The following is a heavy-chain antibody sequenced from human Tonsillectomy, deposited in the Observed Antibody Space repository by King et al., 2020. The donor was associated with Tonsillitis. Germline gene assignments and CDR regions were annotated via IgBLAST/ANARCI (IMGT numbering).Heavy chain of an antibody. CDR3: AGALGAGIWFDP. CDR1: GGSISSTNYC. V-gene: IGHV4-39*07. Sequence: QLQESGPRLVKPSETLSLTCTVSGGSISSTNYCWGWIRQPPGKGLEWTGSICYSGSTYYNPSLKSRVSISEDTLKNQFSLKLSSVTAADTAVYYCAGALGAGIWFDPWGQGTLVTVSS. CDR2: ICYSGST. D-gene: IGHD3-10*01. J-gene: IGHJ5*02.